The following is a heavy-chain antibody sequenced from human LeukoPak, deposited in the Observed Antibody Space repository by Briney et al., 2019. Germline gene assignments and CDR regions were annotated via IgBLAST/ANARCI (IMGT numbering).Heavy chain of an antibody. D-gene: IGHD3-3*01. CDR1: GGTFSSYA. CDR3: ARPFTIEDAFDI. CDR2: IIPIFGTA. V-gene: IGHV1-69*13. J-gene: IGHJ3*02. Sequence: WASVKVSCKASGGTFSSYAISWVRQAPGQGLEWMGGIIPIFGTANYAQKFQGRVTITADESTSTAYMELSSLRSEDTAVYYCARPFTIEDAFDIWGQGTMVTVSS.